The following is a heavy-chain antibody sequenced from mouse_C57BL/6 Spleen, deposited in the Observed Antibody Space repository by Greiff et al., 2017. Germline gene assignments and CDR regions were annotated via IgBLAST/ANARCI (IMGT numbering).Heavy chain of an antibody. Sequence: VQLQQPGAELVRPGTSVKLSCKASGYTFTSYWMNWVKQRPGQGLEWIGVIDPSDSYTNYNQKFKGKATLTVDTSSSTAYMQLSSLTSEDSAVYYCARHYSKRDWYFDVWGTGTTVTVSS. D-gene: IGHD2-5*01. CDR3: ARHYSKRDWYFDV. V-gene: IGHV1-59*01. CDR2: IDPSDSYT. J-gene: IGHJ1*03. CDR1: GYTFTSYW.